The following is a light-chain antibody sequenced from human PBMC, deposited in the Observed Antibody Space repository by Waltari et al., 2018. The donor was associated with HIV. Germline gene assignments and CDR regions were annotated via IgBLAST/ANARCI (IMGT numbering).Light chain of an antibody. CDR2: KDT. CDR1: ALPKQY. J-gene: IGLJ3*02. Sequence: SDELTQPPSVSVPPGQTAKITCSGNALPKQYVYWYQQKPGQAPVLIIYKDTERPSGIPGRCSGSTAGTTVTLTISGVLAEDAADYFGKTTDTSGPFREGFGGGTRRTVL. V-gene: IGLV3-25*03. CDR3: KTTDTSGPFREG.